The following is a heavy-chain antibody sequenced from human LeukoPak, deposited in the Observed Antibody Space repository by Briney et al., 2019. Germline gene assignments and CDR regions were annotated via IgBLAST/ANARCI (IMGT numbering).Heavy chain of an antibody. CDR1: GFTFSTYG. CDR2: ISSDGNNK. J-gene: IGHJ4*02. CDR3: ARMAWDGDYVDGY. D-gene: IGHD4-17*01. V-gene: IGHV3-30*03. Sequence: GGSLRLSCAASGFTFSTYGMHWVRQAPGKGLEWVATISSDGNNKYYPDSVKGRSTISRDNSKNTLYLQMNSLRAEDTAVYFCARMAWDGDYVDGYWGQGTLVTVSS.